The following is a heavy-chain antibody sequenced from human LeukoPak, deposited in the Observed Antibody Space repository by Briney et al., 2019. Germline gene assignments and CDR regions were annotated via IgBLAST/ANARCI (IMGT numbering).Heavy chain of an antibody. CDR3: ARTRSGYDSHYGMDV. Sequence: SETLSLTCAFYGGSFSGYYWSWIRQPPGKGLEWIGEINHSGSTNYNPSLKSRVTISVDTSKNQFSLKLSSVTAANTAVYYCARTRSGYDSHYGMDVWGQGTTVTVSS. CDR2: INHSGST. J-gene: IGHJ6*02. V-gene: IGHV4-34*01. D-gene: IGHD5-12*01. CDR1: GGSFSGYY.